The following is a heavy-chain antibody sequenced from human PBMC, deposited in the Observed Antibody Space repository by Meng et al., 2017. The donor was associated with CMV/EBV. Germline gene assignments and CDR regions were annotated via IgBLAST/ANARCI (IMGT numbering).Heavy chain of an antibody. CDR2: ISAYNGNT. D-gene: IGHD6-13*01. V-gene: IGHV1-18*01. CDR1: GYTFTSYG. CDR3: ARSTKYSSSWFFDY. Sequence: ASVKVSCKASGYTFTSYGISWVRQAPGQGLEWMGWISAYNGNTNYAQKLQGRVTMTTDTSTSTAYMELRSLRSDDTAVYYRARSTKYSSSWFFDYWGQGTLVTVSS. J-gene: IGHJ4*02.